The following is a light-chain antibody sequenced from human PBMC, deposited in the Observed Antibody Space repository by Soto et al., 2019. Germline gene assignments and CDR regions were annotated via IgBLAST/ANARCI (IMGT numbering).Light chain of an antibody. J-gene: IGKJ5*01. Sequence: IELTQSPATLSSSPGDIATLSCGASQSVSSSYVAWYQHKPGLAPRLIIHDTSSRAIGIPDRFSGSESGTNCTLTIRRMEPEDVSMYYCQQYGSSPITLGQGTRLEIK. CDR1: QSVSSSY. CDR2: DTS. CDR3: QQYGSSPIT. V-gene: IGKV3D-20*01.